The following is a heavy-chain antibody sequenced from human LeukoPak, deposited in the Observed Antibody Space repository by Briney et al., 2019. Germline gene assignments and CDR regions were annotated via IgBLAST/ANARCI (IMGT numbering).Heavy chain of an antibody. V-gene: IGHV3-30*02. Sequence: PGGSLRLSCAASGFTFSSYGMHWVRQAPGKGLEWVAFIRYDGSNKYYADSVKGRFTISRDNSKNTLYLQMNSLRAEDTAVYYCAKKGRDGYNWGYYYYYYMDVWGKGTTVTVSS. CDR1: GFTFSSYG. J-gene: IGHJ6*03. CDR2: IRYDGSNK. D-gene: IGHD5-24*01. CDR3: AKKGRDGYNWGYYYYYYMDV.